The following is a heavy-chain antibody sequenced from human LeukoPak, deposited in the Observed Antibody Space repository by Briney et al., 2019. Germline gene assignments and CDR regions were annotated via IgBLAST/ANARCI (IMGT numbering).Heavy chain of an antibody. CDR2: ISYDGSNK. Sequence: GGSLRLSCAASGFTFSSYAMHWVRQAPGKGLEWVAVISYDGSNKYYADSVKGRFTISRDNSKNTLYLQMNSLRAEDTAVYYCARDGPSRIAVAGSFDYWGQGTLVTVSS. CDR1: GFTFSSYA. CDR3: ARDGPSRIAVAGSFDY. D-gene: IGHD6-19*01. J-gene: IGHJ4*02. V-gene: IGHV3-30-3*01.